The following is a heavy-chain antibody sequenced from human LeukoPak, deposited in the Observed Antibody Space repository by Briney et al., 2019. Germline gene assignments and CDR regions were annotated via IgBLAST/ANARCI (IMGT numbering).Heavy chain of an antibody. Sequence: PGGSLRLSCAASGFIFSDHYIDWVRQAPGKGLEWVGRSRDKGNSYTTAYAASVRGRFTISRDNAKNSLYLQLNSLRAEDTAVYCCARSLVVGATYPYHWGQGTLVTVSS. CDR1: GFIFSDHY. V-gene: IGHV3-72*01. CDR2: SRDKGNSYTT. CDR3: ARSLVVGATYPYH. J-gene: IGHJ5*02. D-gene: IGHD1-26*01.